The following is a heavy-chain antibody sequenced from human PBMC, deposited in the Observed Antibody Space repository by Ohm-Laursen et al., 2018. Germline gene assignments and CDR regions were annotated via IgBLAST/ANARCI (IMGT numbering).Heavy chain of an antibody. CDR1: GGSISSYY. J-gene: IGHJ4*02. CDR3: ARGKHYYDSSGYPDY. D-gene: IGHD3-22*01. CDR2: IYTSGST. V-gene: IGHV4-4*07. Sequence: TLSLTWTVSGGSISSYYWNWIRQPAGKGLEWIGRIYTSGSTNYNPSLKSRVTMSVDTSKKQFSLKLTSVTAADTAVYYCARGKHYYDSSGYPDYWGQGTLVTVSS.